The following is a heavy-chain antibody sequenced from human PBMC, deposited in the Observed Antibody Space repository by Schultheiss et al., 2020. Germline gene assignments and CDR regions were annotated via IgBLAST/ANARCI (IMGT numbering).Heavy chain of an antibody. V-gene: IGHV3-23*01. CDR1: GFTFSSYA. CDR2: ISGSGGST. J-gene: IGHJ4*02. D-gene: IGHD3-10*01. CDR3: ALVWFGELLGSFDY. Sequence: GSLRLSCAASGFTFSSYAMSWVRQAPGKGLEWVSAISGSGGSTYYADSVKGRFTISRDNSKNTLYLQMNSLRAEDTAVYYCALVWFGELLGSFDYWGQGTLVTVSS.